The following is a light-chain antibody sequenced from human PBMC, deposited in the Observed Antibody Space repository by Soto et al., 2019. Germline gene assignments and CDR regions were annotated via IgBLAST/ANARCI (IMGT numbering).Light chain of an antibody. CDR1: QSGFYTSNNRNY. V-gene: IGKV4-1*01. J-gene: IGKJ2*01. CDR2: RAS. CDR3: QQYYGTPYT. Sequence: DIVMTQSPDSLAVSLGERATINCKSSQSGFYTSNNRNYLAWYQQKPGQPPKLLLYRASIRESGVPDRFSGSGAGADFTLTISRLQAEDVAVYYCQQYYGTPYTFGHGNKVEI.